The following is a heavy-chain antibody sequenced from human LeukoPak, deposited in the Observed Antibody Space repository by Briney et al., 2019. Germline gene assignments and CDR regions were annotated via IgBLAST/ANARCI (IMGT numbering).Heavy chain of an antibody. CDR1: GGSISSSSYY. Sequence: SETLSLTCTVSGGSISSSSYYWGWIRQPPGKGLEWIGTIYYSGSTYYNPSLRSRVTISVDTSKNQFSLKLSSVTAADTAVYYCARHVPYCSGGSCYPYFDYWGQGTLVTVSS. V-gene: IGHV4-39*01. D-gene: IGHD2-15*01. CDR2: IYYSGST. CDR3: ARHVPYCSGGSCYPYFDY. J-gene: IGHJ4*02.